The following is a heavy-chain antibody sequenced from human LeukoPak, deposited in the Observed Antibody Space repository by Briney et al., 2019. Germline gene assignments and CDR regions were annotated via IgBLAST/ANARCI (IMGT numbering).Heavy chain of an antibody. J-gene: IGHJ5*02. CDR2: ISYDGSNK. CDR3: ARVEGSWFDP. D-gene: IGHD2-15*01. Sequence: GGSLRLSCAASGVTFSSYAMLWVRQAPGKGLEWVAVISYDGSNKYYADSVKGRFAISRDNSKNTLYLQMNSLRAEDTAVYYCARVEGSWFDPWGQGTLVTVSS. V-gene: IGHV3-30*09. CDR1: GVTFSSYA.